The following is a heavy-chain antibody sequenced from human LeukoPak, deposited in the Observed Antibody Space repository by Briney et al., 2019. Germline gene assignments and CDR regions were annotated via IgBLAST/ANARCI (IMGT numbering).Heavy chain of an antibody. J-gene: IGHJ4*02. CDR3: AREPIVGALDY. CDR1: GFTFSSYA. V-gene: IGHV3-30*04. Sequence: GGSLRLSCAASGFTFSSYAMHWVRQAPGKGLEWVAVISYDGSNKYYADSVKGRFTISRDNSKNTLYLQMNSLRAEDTAVYYCAREPIVGALDYWGQGTPVTVSS. D-gene: IGHD1-26*01. CDR2: ISYDGSNK.